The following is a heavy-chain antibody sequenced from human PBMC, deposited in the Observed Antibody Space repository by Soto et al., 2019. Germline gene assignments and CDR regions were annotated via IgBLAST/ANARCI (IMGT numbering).Heavy chain of an antibody. D-gene: IGHD6-19*01. CDR1: GCTCSNYA. CDR3: AKDPLWYDSDWYPPPGFDP. V-gene: IGHV3-23*01. CDR2: FTAYGDST. Sequence: EVQLLESGGGCVQPGGSLRLSCAPSGCTCSNYAMSWVPQAPGKGLGWVPAFTAYGDSTHYADSVKGRFTISRDSPKNTLYLQKDSLRAEDTAVYYCAKDPLWYDSDWYPPPGFDPWGQGTLVTVSS. J-gene: IGHJ5*02.